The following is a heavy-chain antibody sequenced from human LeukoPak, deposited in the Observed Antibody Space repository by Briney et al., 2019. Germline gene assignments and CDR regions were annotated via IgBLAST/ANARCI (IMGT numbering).Heavy chain of an antibody. CDR1: GGSFSGYY. CDR3: ARDRRWFGDAFDI. CDR2: INHSGST. V-gene: IGHV4-34*01. Sequence: SETLSLTCAVYGGSFSGYYWSWIRQPPGKGLEWIGEINHSGSTNYSPSLKSRVTISVDTSKNQFSLKLSSVTAADTAVYYCARDRRWFGDAFDIWGQGTMVTVSS. J-gene: IGHJ3*02. D-gene: IGHD3-10*01.